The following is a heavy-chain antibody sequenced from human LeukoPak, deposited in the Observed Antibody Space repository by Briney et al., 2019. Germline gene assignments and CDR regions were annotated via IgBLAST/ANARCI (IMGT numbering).Heavy chain of an antibody. J-gene: IGHJ4*02. V-gene: IGHV3-23*01. CDR2: IRGSGDIT. D-gene: IGHD6-13*01. Sequence: GGSLRLSCTTSGFTFSTYAMSWVRQAPGKGLEWVSAIRGSGDITDYTDSVKGRFTISRDNSKNTLYLQMNSPRAEDTAIYYCAKDPFLSAAGRGIDSWGQGTLVTVSS. CDR1: GFTFSTYA. CDR3: AKDPFLSAAGRGIDS.